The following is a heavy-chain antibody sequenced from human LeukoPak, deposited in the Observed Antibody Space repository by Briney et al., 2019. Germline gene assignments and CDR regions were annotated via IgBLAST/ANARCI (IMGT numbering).Heavy chain of an antibody. D-gene: IGHD2-15*01. Sequence: ASVKVSCKASGYTFTDYYMHWVRQAPGQGLEWMGWINPNSGGTDYAQNFQGRVTMTRDTSISTAYMELSRLRSDDTAVYYCARDRGSSTLIDFDCWGQGTLVTVSS. V-gene: IGHV1-2*02. J-gene: IGHJ4*02. CDR1: GYTFTDYY. CDR3: ARDRGSSTLIDFDC. CDR2: INPNSGGT.